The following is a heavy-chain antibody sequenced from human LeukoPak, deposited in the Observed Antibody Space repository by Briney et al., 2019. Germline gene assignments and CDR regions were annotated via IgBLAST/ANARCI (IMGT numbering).Heavy chain of an antibody. V-gene: IGHV3-15*01. CDR3: TTDLRLTYYYDSRGDY. J-gene: IGHJ4*02. D-gene: IGHD3-22*01. CDR1: GFTFSNAW. Sequence: PGGSLRLSCAASGFTFSNAWMSWVRQAPGKGLEWVGRIKSKTDGGTTDYAAPVKGRFTISRDDSKNTLYLQMNSLKTEDTAVYYCTTDLRLTYYYDSRGDYWGREPWSPSPQ. CDR2: IKSKTDGGTT.